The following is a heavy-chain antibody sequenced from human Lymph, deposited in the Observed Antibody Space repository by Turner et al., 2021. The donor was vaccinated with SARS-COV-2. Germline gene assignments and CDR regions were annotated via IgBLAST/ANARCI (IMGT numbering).Heavy chain of an antibody. CDR1: GGTFSSSA. CDR3: ARIVAPGVGGGVYYYYYGMDV. CDR2: INPRLGIA. Sequence: QVQLVQSGAEVKKPGSSVKVSCKASGGTFSSSAISWVRQAPGQGLGWVGCINPRLGIANDGQKFRGRVTITAEKPTSTAYRELGSLGAEDTAVYYGARIVAPGVGGGVYYYYYGMDVWGQGTTVTVSS. D-gene: IGHD2-2*01. V-gene: IGHV1-69*10. J-gene: IGHJ6*02.